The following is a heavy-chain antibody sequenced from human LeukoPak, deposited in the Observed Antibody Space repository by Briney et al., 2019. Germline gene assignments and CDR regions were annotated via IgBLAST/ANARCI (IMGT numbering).Heavy chain of an antibody. V-gene: IGHV4-34*01. Sequence: SETLSLTCADYGGSFSGYYWSWIRQPPGKGLEWVGEINHSGSTNYNPSLKSRVTISVDTSKNQFSLKLSSVTAADTAVYYCARWFGNYYYYMDVWGKGTTVTVSS. CDR2: INHSGST. CDR1: GGSFSGYY. J-gene: IGHJ6*03. D-gene: IGHD3-10*01. CDR3: ARWFGNYYYYMDV.